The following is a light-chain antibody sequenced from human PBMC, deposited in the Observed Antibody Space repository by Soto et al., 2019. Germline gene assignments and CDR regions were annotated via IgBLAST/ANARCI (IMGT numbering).Light chain of an antibody. CDR1: QSVSSY. V-gene: IGKV3-11*01. CDR2: DAS. Sequence: EIGLTQSPATLSLSPGERATLSCRASQSVSSYLAWYQQKPGQAPWLLIYDASNRATGIPARFSGSGSGTAFTLTISSLEPEDFAVYYCQQRSNWPLTFGGGTKVEIK. J-gene: IGKJ4*01. CDR3: QQRSNWPLT.